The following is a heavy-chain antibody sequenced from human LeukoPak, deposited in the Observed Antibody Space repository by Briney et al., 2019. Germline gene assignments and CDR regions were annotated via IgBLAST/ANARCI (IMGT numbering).Heavy chain of an antibody. Sequence: SETLSLTCTVSGGSISSSSYYWGWIRQPPGNGLEWIGSIYYSGSTYYNPSLKSRVTISVDTSKNQFSLKLSSVTAADTAVCYCARLSAGSGWLDFDYWGQGTLVTVSS. CDR2: IYYSGST. CDR1: GGSISSSSYY. J-gene: IGHJ4*02. CDR3: ARLSAGSGWLDFDY. V-gene: IGHV4-39*01. D-gene: IGHD6-19*01.